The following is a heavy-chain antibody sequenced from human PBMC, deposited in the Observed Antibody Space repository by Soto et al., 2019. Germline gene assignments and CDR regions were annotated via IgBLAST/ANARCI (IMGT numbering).Heavy chain of an antibody. J-gene: IGHJ4*01. Sequence: ASVKVSCKVSGYTLTELSMHWERQAPGKGLEWMGGFDPEDGETINAQKFQGIVTMTEDTSTDTAYMELSSLRSEDTAVYYCAKGRGEQWLAHWGHVTLVTVSS. D-gene: IGHD6-19*01. CDR2: FDPEDGET. CDR3: AKGRGEQWLAH. V-gene: IGHV1-24*01. CDR1: GYTLTELS.